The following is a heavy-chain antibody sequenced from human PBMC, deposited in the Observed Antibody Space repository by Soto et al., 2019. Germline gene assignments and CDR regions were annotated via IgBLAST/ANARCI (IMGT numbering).Heavy chain of an antibody. V-gene: IGHV2-5*02. D-gene: IGHD1-1*01. CDR3: ARNLGNIPPDY. CDR2: IYWDDDK. Sequence: QITLKESGPTLVDPTQTLTLTCTFSGFSLSTRGVGVGWSRQPPGKPLEWLALIYWDDDKRHRPSVKSRLTNNMDPSKTQVVLIMTNMDPVDTATYYCARNLGNIPPDYWGQGNLVTVSS. J-gene: IGHJ4*02. CDR1: GFSLSTRGVG.